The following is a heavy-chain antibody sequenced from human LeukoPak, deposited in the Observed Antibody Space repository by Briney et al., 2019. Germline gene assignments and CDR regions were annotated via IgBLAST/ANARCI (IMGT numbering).Heavy chain of an antibody. V-gene: IGHV3-66*01. J-gene: IGHJ3*02. CDR2: IYSGGGT. CDR1: GFTVSSSY. Sequence: GGSLRLSCAASGFTVSSSYMNWVRQAPGKGLEWVSLIYSGGGTYYADSVKGRFTIPRDNAKNSLYLQMNSLRDEDTAVYYCARDRLGAGSFDIWGQGTMVTVSS. D-gene: IGHD7-27*01. CDR3: ARDRLGAGSFDI.